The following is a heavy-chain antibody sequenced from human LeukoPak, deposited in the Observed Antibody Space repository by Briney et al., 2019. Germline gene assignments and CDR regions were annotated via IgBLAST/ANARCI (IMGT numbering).Heavy chain of an antibody. J-gene: IGHJ4*02. CDR3: ARNYRGYDGFDY. D-gene: IGHD5-12*01. V-gene: IGHV1-18*01. CDR2: ISVYNVNT. Sequence: ASVKVSCKASGYTFTSYGISWVRQAPGQGLEWLGWISVYNVNTNYAQKLQGRVTMTTDTSTSTVYMELRSLRSDDTAVYYCARNYRGYDGFDYWGQGPLVTVSS. CDR1: GYTFTSYG.